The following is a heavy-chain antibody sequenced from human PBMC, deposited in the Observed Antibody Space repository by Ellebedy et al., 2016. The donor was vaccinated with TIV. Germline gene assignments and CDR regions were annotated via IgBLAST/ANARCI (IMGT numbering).Heavy chain of an antibody. CDR3: ARSHSGDTGMVLSYFYYGLDV. V-gene: IGHV3-9*01. CDR2: ISWNSGSM. Sequence: PGGSLRLSCAASGFTFDDYAMHWVRQAPGKGLEWVSSISWNSGSMGYADSVKGRFTISRDSAKSSLYLQMNSLRAEDTAVYYCARSHSGDTGMVLSYFYYGLDVWGQGTAVTVSS. CDR1: GFTFDDYA. J-gene: IGHJ6*02. D-gene: IGHD5-18*01.